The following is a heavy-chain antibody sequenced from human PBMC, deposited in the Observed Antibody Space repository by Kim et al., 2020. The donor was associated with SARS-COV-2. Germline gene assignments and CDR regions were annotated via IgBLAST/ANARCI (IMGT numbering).Heavy chain of an antibody. CDR1: GGSFSGYY. J-gene: IGHJ6*02. Sequence: SETLSLTCAVYGGSFSGYYWSWIRQPPGKGLEWIGEINHSGSTNYNPSLKSRVTISVDTSKNQFSLKLSSVTAADTAVYYCARGWKYYYDSSGIDHYYYGMDVWGQGTTVTVSS. CDR3: ARGWKYYYDSSGIDHYYYGMDV. D-gene: IGHD3-22*01. V-gene: IGHV4-34*01. CDR2: INHSGST.